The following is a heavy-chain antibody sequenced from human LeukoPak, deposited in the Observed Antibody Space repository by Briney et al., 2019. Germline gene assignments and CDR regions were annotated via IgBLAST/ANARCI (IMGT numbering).Heavy chain of an antibody. V-gene: IGHV4-61*02. CDR3: ARATRYGSSWYRHYYYYMDV. CDR1: GGSISSSSYY. J-gene: IGHJ6*03. CDR2: IYTSGST. D-gene: IGHD6-13*01. Sequence: SETLSLTCTVSGGSISSSSYYWSWIRQPAGKGLEWIGRIYTSGSTNYNPSLKSRVTMSVDTSKNQFSLKLSSVTAADTAVYYCARATRYGSSWYRHYYYYMDVWGKGTTVTVSS.